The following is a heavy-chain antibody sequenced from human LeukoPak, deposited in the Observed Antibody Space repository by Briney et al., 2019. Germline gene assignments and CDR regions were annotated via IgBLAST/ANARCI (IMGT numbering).Heavy chain of an antibody. Sequence: GGSLRLSCAASGFTFSNHNMDWVRQAPGKGLEWISYISGRGEAIFYADSVQGRFTISRDNAKNSIYLQMNGLTAEDTAVYYCARHSDYDILTGPNDYWGQGTLVTVSS. V-gene: IGHV3-48*01. CDR3: ARHSDYDILTGPNDY. D-gene: IGHD3-9*01. CDR2: ISGRGEAI. J-gene: IGHJ4*02. CDR1: GFTFSNHN.